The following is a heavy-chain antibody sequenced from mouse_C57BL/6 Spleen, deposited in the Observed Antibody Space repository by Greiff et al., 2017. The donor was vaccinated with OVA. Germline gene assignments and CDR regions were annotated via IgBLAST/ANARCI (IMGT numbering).Heavy chain of an antibody. CDR2: ISSGGDYI. CDR3: TSDYYSGSSLYAMDY. D-gene: IGHD1-1*01. J-gene: IGHJ4*01. V-gene: IGHV5-9-1*02. CDR1: GFTFSSYA. Sequence: EVKLVESGEGLVKPGGSLKLSCAASGFTFSSYAMSWVRQTPEKRLEWVAHISSGGDYIYYADTVKGRFTISRDNARNTLYLQMSSLKSEDTAMYYSTSDYYSGSSLYAMDYWGQGTSVTVSS.